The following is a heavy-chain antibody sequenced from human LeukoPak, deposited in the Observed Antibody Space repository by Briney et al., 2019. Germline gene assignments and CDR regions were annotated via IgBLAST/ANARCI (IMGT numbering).Heavy chain of an antibody. J-gene: IGHJ6*03. CDR2: ISAYNGNT. V-gene: IGHV1-18*01. D-gene: IGHD3-3*01. Sequence: ASVKVSCKASGYTFTSYVISWVRQAPGQGLEWMGWISAYNGNTNYAQKLQGRVTMTTDTSTSPAYMELRSLRSDDTAVYYCARGVPFLEWLWRNEEYYYDMDVWGKGTTVTVSS. CDR3: ARGVPFLEWLWRNEEYYYDMDV. CDR1: GYTFTSYV.